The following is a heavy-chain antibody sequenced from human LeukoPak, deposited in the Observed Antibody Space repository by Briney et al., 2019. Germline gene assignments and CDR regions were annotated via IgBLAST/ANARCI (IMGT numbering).Heavy chain of an antibody. J-gene: IGHJ4*02. CDR2: ISGSGGST. CDR1: GFTFSSYA. D-gene: IGHD3-22*01. CDR3: AKAKGYDSSGYPYYFDY. Sequence: GGSLRLSCAASGFTFSSYAMGWVRQAPGKGLEWVSAISGSGGSTYYADSVKGRFTISRDNSKNTLYLQMNSLRAEDTAVYYCAKAKGYDSSGYPYYFDYWGQGTLVTVSS. V-gene: IGHV3-23*01.